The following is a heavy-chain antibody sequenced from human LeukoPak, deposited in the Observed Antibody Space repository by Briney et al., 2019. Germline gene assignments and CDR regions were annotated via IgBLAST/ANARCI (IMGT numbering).Heavy chain of an antibody. CDR1: GFTVSSNE. V-gene: IGHV3-38-3*01. Sequence: PGGSLRLSCAASGFTVSSNEMSWVRQAPGKGLEWVSSISGGSTYYADSVKGRFTISRDNSKNTLYLQMNSLRAEDTAVYYCARVRSYYYMDVWGKGTTVTVSS. CDR3: ARVRSYYYMDV. J-gene: IGHJ6*03. CDR2: ISGGST.